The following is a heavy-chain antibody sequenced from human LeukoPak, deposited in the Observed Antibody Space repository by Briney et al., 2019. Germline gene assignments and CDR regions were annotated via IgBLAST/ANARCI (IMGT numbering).Heavy chain of an antibody. CDR1: GGSISSDY. CDR3: ARGSHGGNFEEY. D-gene: IGHD4-23*01. J-gene: IGHJ4*02. Sequence: SETLSLTCTVSGGSISSDYWSWTRQPAGKGLEWIGRIYTSGSTTYNPSLKSRVTMSLDTSTNQFSLKLGSVTAADTAVYYCARGSHGGNFEEYWGQGTLVTVSS. V-gene: IGHV4-4*07. CDR2: IYTSGST.